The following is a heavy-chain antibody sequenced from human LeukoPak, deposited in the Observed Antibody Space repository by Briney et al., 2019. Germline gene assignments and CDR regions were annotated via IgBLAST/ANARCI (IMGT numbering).Heavy chain of an antibody. CDR2: IVVGSGNT. D-gene: IGHD6-6*01. J-gene: IGHJ6*02. CDR3: AAESSPAPFYYYGMDV. CDR1: GFTFTSSA. Sequence: GTSVKVSCKASGFTFTSSAMQWVRQARGLRLEWIGWIVVGSGNTNYAQKFQERVTITRDMSTSTAYMELSSLRSEDTAVYYCAAESSPAPFYYYGMDVWGQGTTVTVSS. V-gene: IGHV1-58*02.